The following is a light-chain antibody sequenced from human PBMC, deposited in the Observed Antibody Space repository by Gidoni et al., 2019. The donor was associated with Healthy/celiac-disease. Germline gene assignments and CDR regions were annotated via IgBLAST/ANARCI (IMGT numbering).Light chain of an antibody. CDR3: QQSYSTLT. J-gene: IGKJ4*01. CDR2: AAS. Sequence: DIQMTQSPSSLSASVGDRVTITCRASQSISSYLNWYQQKPGKAPKLLIYAASSLQSGVPSRFSGSGSGTDFTLTISSLQPEDFATYYCQQSYSTLTFGGGTKVGIK. V-gene: IGKV1-39*01. CDR1: QSISSY.